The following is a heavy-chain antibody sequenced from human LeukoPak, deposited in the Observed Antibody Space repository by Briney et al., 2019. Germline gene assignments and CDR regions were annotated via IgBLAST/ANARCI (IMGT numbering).Heavy chain of an antibody. J-gene: IGHJ4*02. V-gene: IGHV4-39*07. CDR2: SYYRGNT. Sequence: SETLSLTCSVSGGSISSRSSYWGWIRQPPGKGLELIGISYYRGNTYYNPSLKSRLITSIDASKNQFSLKLSSVTAADTAVYYCATYDYSDGFDYWGQGTLVIVSS. CDR3: ATYDYSDGFDY. CDR1: GGSISSRSSY. D-gene: IGHD4-17*01.